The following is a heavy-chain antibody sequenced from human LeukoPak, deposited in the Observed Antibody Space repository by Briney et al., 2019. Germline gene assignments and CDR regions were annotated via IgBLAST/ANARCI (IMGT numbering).Heavy chain of an antibody. CDR3: ARITDQGYSCSHGLDG. V-gene: IGHV4-59*01. D-gene: IGHD6-13*01. Sequence: ASETLSLTGSVCGVPNHGYYWIWLRQPPGKGLEWIGYIYYSGSTNYNPSLKSRVTISVDTSKNQFSLKLSSVTAADKEVYSSARITDQGYSCSHGLDGWGQGTTVTVSS. J-gene: IGHJ6*02. CDR1: GVPNHGYY. CDR2: IYYSGST.